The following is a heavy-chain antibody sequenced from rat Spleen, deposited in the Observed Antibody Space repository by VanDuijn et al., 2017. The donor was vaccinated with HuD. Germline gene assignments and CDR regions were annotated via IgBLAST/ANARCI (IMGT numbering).Heavy chain of an antibody. CDR1: GFSLTSNG. Sequence: QVQLKESGPGLVQPSQTLSLTCTVSGFSLTSNGVSWVRQPPGTGLEWIAAISSGGSTYYNSAPKSRLSINRDTAKSQVFLKMNSLQTEDIATYYCATPYNSGYEGFAYWGQGTLVTVSS. CDR2: ISSGGST. V-gene: IGHV2S12*01. CDR3: ATPYNSGYEGFAY. J-gene: IGHJ3*01. D-gene: IGHD4-3*01.